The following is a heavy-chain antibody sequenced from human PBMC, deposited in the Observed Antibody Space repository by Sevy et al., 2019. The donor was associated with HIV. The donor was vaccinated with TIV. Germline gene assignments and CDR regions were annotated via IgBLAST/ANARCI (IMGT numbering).Heavy chain of an antibody. J-gene: IGHJ4*02. CDR2: FDPEDHEK. Sequence: ASVKVSCKVSGYTLTQLSMHWVRQVPGKGLEWMGSFDPEDHEKIYAQKFQGRVTMTEDTSTDTAYMELSSLRSEDTAAYYCATTKDYYENSGDPFDDWGQGTLVTVSS. V-gene: IGHV1-24*01. D-gene: IGHD3-22*01. CDR3: ATTKDYYENSGDPFDD. CDR1: GYTLTQLS.